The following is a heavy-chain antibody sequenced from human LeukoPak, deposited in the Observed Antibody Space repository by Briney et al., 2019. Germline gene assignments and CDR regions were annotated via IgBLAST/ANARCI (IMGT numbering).Heavy chain of an antibody. Sequence: SETLSLTCAVSGGPFSGYFWSWIRQPPGKGLEWIGGIHNSGTTNYNPSLNSRVTISEDTSKNQIYLNLRSVTAADTAVYYCARRYYYNLGSFPFDFWGQGTLVTVSS. D-gene: IGHD3-10*01. CDR3: ARRYYYNLGSFPFDF. J-gene: IGHJ4*02. CDR2: IHNSGTT. CDR1: GGPFSGYF. V-gene: IGHV4-34*01.